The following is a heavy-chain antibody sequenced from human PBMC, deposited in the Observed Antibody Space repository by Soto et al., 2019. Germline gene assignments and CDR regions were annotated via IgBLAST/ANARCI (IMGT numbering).Heavy chain of an antibody. Sequence: SVKVSCKASGGTFSSYAISWVRQAPGQGLEWMGGIIPIFGTANYAQKFQGRVTTTADESTSTAYMELSSLRSEDTAVYYCARELLWFGESYNWFDPWGQGTLVTVSS. CDR2: IIPIFGTA. CDR1: GGTFSSYA. J-gene: IGHJ5*02. V-gene: IGHV1-69*13. D-gene: IGHD3-10*01. CDR3: ARELLWFGESYNWFDP.